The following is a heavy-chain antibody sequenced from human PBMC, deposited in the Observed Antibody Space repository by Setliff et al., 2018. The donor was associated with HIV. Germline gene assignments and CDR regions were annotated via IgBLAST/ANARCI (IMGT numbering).Heavy chain of an antibody. Sequence: SETLSLTCTVSGAYISSYYWSWIRQPPGKGLEWIGDIYYSGNTHFNPSLKSRVTISLDTSNNQFSLKVTSVTAADTAVYYCMRGRSITIFGVAYFDFWGQGTQVTVSS. D-gene: IGHD3-3*01. J-gene: IGHJ4*02. CDR3: MRGRSITIFGVAYFDF. CDR1: GAYISSYY. V-gene: IGHV4-59*08. CDR2: IYYSGNT.